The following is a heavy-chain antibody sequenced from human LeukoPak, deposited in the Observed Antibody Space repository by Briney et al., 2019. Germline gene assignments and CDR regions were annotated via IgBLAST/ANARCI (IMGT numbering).Heavy chain of an antibody. V-gene: IGHV3-11*04. CDR3: ARDRRGYSYGFDY. J-gene: IGHJ4*02. CDR2: ISSSGSTI. D-gene: IGHD5-18*01. CDR1: GGSFSDYY. Sequence: PSETLSLTCAVYGGSFSDYYMSWIRQAPGKGLEWVSYISSSGSTIYYADSVKGRFTISRDNAKNSLYLQMNSLRAEDTAVYYCARDRRGYSYGFDYWGQGTLVTVSS.